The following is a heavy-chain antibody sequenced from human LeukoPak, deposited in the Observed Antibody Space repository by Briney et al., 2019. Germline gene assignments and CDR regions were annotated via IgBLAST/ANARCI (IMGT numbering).Heavy chain of an antibody. CDR1: GFTFSGCW. CDR2: IKQDGSEK. D-gene: IGHD3-10*01. J-gene: IGHJ4*02. Sequence: PGGSLRLSCAASGFTFSGCWMSWVRQAPGKGLEWVANIKQDGSEKYYVDSVKGRFTISRDNSKNTLFLHMNSLRAEDTAVYSCAKGYYGSGSYGWFDYWGQGTLVTVSS. CDR3: AKGYYGSGSYGWFDY. V-gene: IGHV3-7*03.